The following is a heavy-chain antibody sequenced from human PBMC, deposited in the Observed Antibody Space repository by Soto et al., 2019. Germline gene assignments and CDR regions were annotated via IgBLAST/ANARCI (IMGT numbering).Heavy chain of an antibody. V-gene: IGHV3-30*18. CDR3: AKDFQAVAAHYYYYGMDV. D-gene: IGHD6-19*01. CDR1: GFTFSSYG. J-gene: IGHJ6*02. CDR2: ISYDGSNK. Sequence: GGTRRLSCAASGFTFSSYGMRWVRQAPGKGLEWVAVISYDGSNKYYADSVKCRFTISRDNSKNTLYLQMNSLRAEDTAVYYCAKDFQAVAAHYYYYGMDVWGQGPTVTVSS.